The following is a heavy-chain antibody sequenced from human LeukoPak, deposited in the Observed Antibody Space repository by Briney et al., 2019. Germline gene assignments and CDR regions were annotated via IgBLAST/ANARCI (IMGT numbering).Heavy chain of an antibody. CDR3: ARGGLLTGYYLGLK. V-gene: IGHV1-2*02. Sequence: WASVKVSCKASGYTFTGYYMHWVRQAPGQGLEWMGWINPNSGGTNYAQKFQGRVAMTRDTSISTAYMELSRLRSDDTAVYYCARGGLLTGYYLGLKWGQGTLVTVSS. CDR1: GYTFTGYY. CDR2: INPNSGGT. J-gene: IGHJ4*02. D-gene: IGHD3-9*01.